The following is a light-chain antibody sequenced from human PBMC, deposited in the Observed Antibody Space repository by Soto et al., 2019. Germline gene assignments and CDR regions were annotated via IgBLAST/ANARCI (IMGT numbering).Light chain of an antibody. CDR2: SAS. CDR3: DQSSNWPYT. J-gene: IGKJ2*01. V-gene: IGKV3-11*01. CDR1: QSVSTR. Sequence: ETVVTQSPATLSLSPGERATLSCRASQSVSTRLEWYQQKPGQAPRLLINSASNRATGIPARFSGSGSGTDFTLTISSLEAEDVAVYYCDQSSNWPYTFGQGTKLEIK.